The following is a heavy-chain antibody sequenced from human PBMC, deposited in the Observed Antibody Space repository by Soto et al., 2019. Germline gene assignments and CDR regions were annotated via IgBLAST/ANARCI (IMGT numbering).Heavy chain of an antibody. V-gene: IGHV3-23*01. CDR2: ISGSGGPI. CDR1: GFTFSDFA. CDR3: LKLMVSGWYFRY. D-gene: IGHD6-19*01. Sequence: EVQVLESGGGLVQPGEYLILSCAASGFTFSDFAMSWVRQAPGKGMEWVSSISGSGGPIYYADSVKSRFTISRDNSKNALLLQMETLRADDTALYYCLKLMVSGWYFRYSGEGALVTGSS. J-gene: IGHJ4*02.